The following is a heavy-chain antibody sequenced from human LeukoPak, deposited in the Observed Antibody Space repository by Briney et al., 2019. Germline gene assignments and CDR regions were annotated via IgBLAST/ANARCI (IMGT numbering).Heavy chain of an antibody. CDR1: GYTFTSYD. Sequence: ASVKVSCKASGYTFTSYDINWVRQATGQGLEWMGWMNPNSGNTGYAQKFQGRVTMTRNTSISTAYMELSSLRSEDTAVYYCARVYNWNPDAFDIWGQGTMVTVSS. D-gene: IGHD1-20*01. CDR2: MNPNSGNT. V-gene: IGHV1-8*01. J-gene: IGHJ3*02. CDR3: ARVYNWNPDAFDI.